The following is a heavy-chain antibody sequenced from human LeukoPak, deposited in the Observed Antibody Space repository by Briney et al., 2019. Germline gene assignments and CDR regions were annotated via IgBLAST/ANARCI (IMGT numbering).Heavy chain of an antibody. CDR3: ARCHGLRYFDWWEENWFGP. D-gene: IGHD3-9*01. CDR2: XIPIFGTA. V-gene: IGHV1-69*06. CDR1: VATFTSYA. Sequence: ASVKVSCKASVATFTSYAISWVRQAPGQGLEWMXXXIPIFGTANYSQKYQGRVTITADKSTSTAYMELSSLRSEETAVYYCARCHGLRYFDWWEENWFGPWGQGTLVTVSS. J-gene: IGHJ5*02.